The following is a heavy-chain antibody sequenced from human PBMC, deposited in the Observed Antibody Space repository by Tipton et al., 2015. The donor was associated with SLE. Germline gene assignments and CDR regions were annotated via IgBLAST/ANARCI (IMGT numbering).Heavy chain of an antibody. CDR2: IYYSGST. D-gene: IGHD6-19*01. CDR3: ARGRIAVAGNHFDY. J-gene: IGHJ4*02. CDR1: GGSISSGGYY. Sequence: TLSLTCTVSGGSISSGGYYWSWIRQHPGKGLEWIGYIYYSGSTYYNPSLKSRVTISVDTSKNQFSLKLSSVTAADTAVYYCARGRIAVAGNHFDYWGQGTLVTVSS. V-gene: IGHV4-30-4*08.